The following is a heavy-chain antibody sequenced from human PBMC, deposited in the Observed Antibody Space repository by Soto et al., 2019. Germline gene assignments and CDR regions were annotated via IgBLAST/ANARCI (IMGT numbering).Heavy chain of an antibody. CDR3: TLGRWGAESFDI. D-gene: IGHD1-26*01. CDR1: GGTFSNYT. J-gene: IGHJ3*02. V-gene: IGHV1-69*02. CDR2: IIPMLNIT. Sequence: QVQLVQSGAEMKKPGSSVKVSCKASGGTFSNYTISWVRQAPGQGLEWMGRIIPMLNITNTAQSFQDRVTIIADKSTSKVYLELITLGADDTAKYFCTLGRWGAESFDIWGRGTMVTVSS.